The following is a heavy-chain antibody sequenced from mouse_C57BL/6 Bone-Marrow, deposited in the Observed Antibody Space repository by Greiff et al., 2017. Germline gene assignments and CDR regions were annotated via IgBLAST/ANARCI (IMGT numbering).Heavy chain of an antibody. Sequence: EVQGVESGGGLVKPGGSLKLSCAASGFTFSSYAMSWVRQTPEKRLEWVATISDGGSYTYYPDNVKGRFTISRDNATNNLYLQLSHLKSEDTAMYYCARDDVVCHFDYWGQGTTLTVSS. CDR1: GFTFSSYA. V-gene: IGHV5-4*01. J-gene: IGHJ2*01. D-gene: IGHD2-10*02. CDR2: ISDGGSYT. CDR3: ARDDVVCHFDY.